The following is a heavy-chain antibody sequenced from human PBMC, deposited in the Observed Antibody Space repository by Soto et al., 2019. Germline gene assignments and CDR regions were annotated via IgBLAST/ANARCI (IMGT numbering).Heavy chain of an antibody. CDR2: IIPIFGTA. D-gene: IGHD5-18*01. J-gene: IGHJ6*02. V-gene: IGHV1-69*12. CDR3: ASRGYSYGYDYYYGMHV. CDR1: GGTFSSYA. Sequence: QVQLVQSGAEVKKPGSSVKVSCKASGGTFSSYAISWVRQAPGQGLEWMGGIIPIFGTANYAQKFQGRVTITADESTSTAYMELSSLRSEDTAVYYCASRGYSYGYDYYYGMHVWGQGTTVTVSS.